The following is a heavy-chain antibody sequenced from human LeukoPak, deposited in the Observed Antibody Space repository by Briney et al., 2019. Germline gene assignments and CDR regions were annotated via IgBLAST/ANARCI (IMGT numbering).Heavy chain of an antibody. CDR1: GYTFTGYY. V-gene: IGHV1-2*02. D-gene: IGHD2-15*01. Sequence: ASVKVSCKASGYTFTGYYMHWVRQAPGQGLEWMGWINPNSGGTNYAQKFQGRVTMTRDTSISTAYMELSRLRSDDTAVYYCGKEIVVFTGAFCEISTKEIFDYWGQGTLVTVSS. CDR3: GKEIVVFTGAFCEISTKEIFDY. CDR2: INPNSGGT. J-gene: IGHJ4*02.